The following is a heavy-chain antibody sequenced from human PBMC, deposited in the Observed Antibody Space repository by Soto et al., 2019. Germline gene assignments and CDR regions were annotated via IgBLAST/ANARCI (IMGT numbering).Heavy chain of an antibody. J-gene: IGHJ5*02. CDR3: ARGVGYCSGGSCNWFDP. CDR2: IYPGDSDT. V-gene: IGHV5-51*01. CDR1: GYSFTSYW. Sequence: GESLKISCTGSGYSFTSYWIGWVRQMPGKGLEWMGIIYPGDSDTRYSPSFQGQVTISADKSISTAYLQWSGLKASDTAMYYCARGVGYCSGGSCNWFDPWGQGTLVTVSS. D-gene: IGHD2-15*01.